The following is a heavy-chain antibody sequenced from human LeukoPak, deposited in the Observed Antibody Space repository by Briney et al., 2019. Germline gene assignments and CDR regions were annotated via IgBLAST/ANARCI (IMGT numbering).Heavy chain of an antibody. CDR2: ISSNSRYI. D-gene: IGHD6-13*01. CDR3: ARVAEAAAFDS. V-gene: IGHV3-21*06. Sequence: GGSLRLSCAASGFSFSTYSMNWVRQAPGKGLEWVSSISSNSRYIYYADSMRGRFTISRDNAKNSLYLQMNSLKPEDTAVYYCARVAEAAAFDSWGQGTLVTVSS. J-gene: IGHJ4*02. CDR1: GFSFSTYS.